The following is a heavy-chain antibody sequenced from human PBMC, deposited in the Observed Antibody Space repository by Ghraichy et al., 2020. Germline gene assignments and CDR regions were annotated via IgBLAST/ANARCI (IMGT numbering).Heavy chain of an antibody. CDR1: GFTFSAYW. Sequence: GGSLRLSCAASGFTFSAYWMGWVRQAPGRGLEWVAIINQDGSSKYFVDSVKGRFTISRDNTKNSLYLQMNSLRAEDTALYYCAIATRSVSPTCYWGQCTLVTVSS. V-gene: IGHV3-7*01. J-gene: IGHJ4*02. D-gene: IGHD1-14*01. CDR3: AIATRSVSPTCY. CDR2: INQDGSSK.